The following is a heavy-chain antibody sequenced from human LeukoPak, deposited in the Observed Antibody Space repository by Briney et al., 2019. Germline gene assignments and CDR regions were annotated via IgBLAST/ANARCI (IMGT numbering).Heavy chain of an antibody. CDR3: AREYCSGGSCYGSAFDM. Sequence: GGSLRLSCVAFGFTFSSNYMSWVRQAPGKGLEGVSVIYSGGSTYYADSVKGRFTISRDNSKNTLYLQMNSLRAEDTAVYFCAREYCSGGSCYGSAFDMWGQGTMVTVSS. V-gene: IGHV3-53*01. D-gene: IGHD2-15*01. CDR1: GFTFSSNY. J-gene: IGHJ3*02. CDR2: IYSGGST.